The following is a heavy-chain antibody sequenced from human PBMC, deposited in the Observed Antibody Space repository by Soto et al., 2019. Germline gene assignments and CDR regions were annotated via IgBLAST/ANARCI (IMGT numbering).Heavy chain of an antibody. CDR2: IYYSGST. V-gene: IGHV4-59*08. D-gene: IGHD2-15*01. Sequence: SETLSLTCTVSGGSISSYYWSWIRQPPGKGLEWIRYIYYSGSTNYNPSLKSRVTISVDTSKNQFSLKLSSVTAADTAVFYCARHGDIVVVVAANFDIWGQGTMVTVSS. J-gene: IGHJ3*02. CDR1: GGSISSYY. CDR3: ARHGDIVVVVAANFDI.